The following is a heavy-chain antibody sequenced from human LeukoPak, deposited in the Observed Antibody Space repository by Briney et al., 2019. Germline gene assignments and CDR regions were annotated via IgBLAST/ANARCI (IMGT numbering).Heavy chain of an antibody. CDR3: ASNPRPGSGSYPPLYYYYYMDV. CDR2: ISAYNGNT. Sequence: ASVKVSCKASGYTFTSYGISWVRQAPGQGLEWMGWISAYNGNTNYAQKLQGRVTMTTDTSTSTAYMELRSLRSEDTAVYYCASNPRPGSGSYPPLYYYYYMDVWGKGTTVTVSS. J-gene: IGHJ6*03. V-gene: IGHV1-18*01. CDR1: GYTFTSYG. D-gene: IGHD3-10*01.